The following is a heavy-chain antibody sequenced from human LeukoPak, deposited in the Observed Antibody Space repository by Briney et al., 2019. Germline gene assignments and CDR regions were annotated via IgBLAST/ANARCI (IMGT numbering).Heavy chain of an antibody. CDR2: ISGSGGST. CDR3: AKEMDSSGFFDY. CDR1: GFTFRSYA. V-gene: IGHV3-23*01. Sequence: GGSLRLSWAASGFTFRSYAMSWVRQAPGKGLEWVSAISGSGGSTYYADSVKGRFTISRDNPQNTLYLQMNSLRADDTAVYYCAKEMDSSGFFDYWGQGTLVTVSS. J-gene: IGHJ4*02. D-gene: IGHD3-22*01.